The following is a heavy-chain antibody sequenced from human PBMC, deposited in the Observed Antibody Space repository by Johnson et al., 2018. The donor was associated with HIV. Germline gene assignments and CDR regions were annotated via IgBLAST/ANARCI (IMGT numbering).Heavy chain of an antibody. D-gene: IGHD1-7*01. J-gene: IGHJ3*01. CDR2: SNWNGGST. Sequence: EMQLVESGGGFIRPGRSLRLSCAASGFTFDEYAMHWVRQVPGKGLEWVSGSNWNGGSTGYGDSVKGRFTISRDNAKNSLYLQINSLRTEDTAVYYCARENYRRRDAFDVWGQGTVVTVSS. CDR3: ARENYRRRDAFDV. V-gene: IGHV3-20*04. CDR1: GFTFDEYA.